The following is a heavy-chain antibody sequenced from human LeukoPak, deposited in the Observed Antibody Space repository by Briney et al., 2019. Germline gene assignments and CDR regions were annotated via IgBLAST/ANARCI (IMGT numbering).Heavy chain of an antibody. CDR3: AREVPYDSSVYYQPFDY. Sequence: GASVKVSCKASGYTFTGFWIHWVRQAPGQGFEWMGWISAYNGNTNYAQKLQGRVTMTTDTSTSTAYMELRSLRSDDTAVYYCAREVPYDSSVYYQPFDYWGQGTLVTVSS. J-gene: IGHJ4*02. CDR1: GYTFTGFW. D-gene: IGHD3-22*01. CDR2: ISAYNGNT. V-gene: IGHV1-18*04.